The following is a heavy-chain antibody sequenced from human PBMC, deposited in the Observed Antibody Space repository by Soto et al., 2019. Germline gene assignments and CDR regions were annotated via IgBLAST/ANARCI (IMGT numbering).Heavy chain of an antibody. D-gene: IGHD2-15*01. CDR3: ARVVVVPASWGDYFDS. V-gene: IGHV4-30-2*01. Sequence: QLQLQESGSGLVKPSQTLSLTCAVSGGSITSGGYSWSWIRQPPGKGLEWIANIYHSGSTYYNPSLKSRVTISLNRSNNQFYLDLSSVTAADTAVYYCARVVVVPASWGDYFDSWGQGTLVTVSS. CDR2: IYHSGST. J-gene: IGHJ4*02. CDR1: GGSITSGGYS.